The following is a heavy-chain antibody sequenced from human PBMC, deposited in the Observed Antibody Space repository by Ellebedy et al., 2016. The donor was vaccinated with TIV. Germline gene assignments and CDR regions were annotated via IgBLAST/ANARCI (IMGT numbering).Heavy chain of an antibody. CDR3: ARASPVRGVPYYFDY. CDR2: ISYDGSNK. D-gene: IGHD3-10*01. V-gene: IGHV3-30*04. CDR1: GFTFSSYA. J-gene: IGHJ4*02. Sequence: GGSLRLSXAASGFTFSSYAMHWVRQAPGKGLEWVAGISYDGSNKYYADSVKGRFTISRDNSKNTLYLQLNSLRADDTAVYYCARASPVRGVPYYFDYWGQGTLVTVSS.